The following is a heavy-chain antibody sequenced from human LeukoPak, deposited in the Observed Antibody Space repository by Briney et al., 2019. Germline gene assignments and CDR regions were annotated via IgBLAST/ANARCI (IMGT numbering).Heavy chain of an antibody. CDR3: AKQLGYCSDGSCYFPY. D-gene: IGHD2-15*01. CDR2: ISNNGGYT. V-gene: IGHV3-23*01. CDR1: GFTFSDYG. J-gene: IGHJ4*02. Sequence: GSSLRLSCAASGFTFSDYGMHWVRQAPGKGLEWVSAISNNGGYTYYADSVQGRFTISRDNSKSTLCLQMNSLRAEDTAVYYCAKQLGYCSDGSCYFPYWGQGTLVTVSS.